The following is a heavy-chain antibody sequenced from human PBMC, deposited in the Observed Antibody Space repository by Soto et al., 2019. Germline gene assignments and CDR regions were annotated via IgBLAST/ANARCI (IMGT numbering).Heavy chain of an antibody. D-gene: IGHD3-22*01. V-gene: IGHV4-34*01. CDR1: GGSFSGYY. J-gene: IGHJ1*01. CDR2: INHSGST. CDR3: ARDLDGLHDDTSGPFPRPG. Sequence: PSETLSLTCAVYGGSFSGYYWSWIRQPPGKGLEWIGEINHSGSTNYNPSLKSRATMSIDTAGNQFSLKVSSVTVADTAVYYCARDLDGLHDDTSGPFPRPGWGQGTLVTVS.